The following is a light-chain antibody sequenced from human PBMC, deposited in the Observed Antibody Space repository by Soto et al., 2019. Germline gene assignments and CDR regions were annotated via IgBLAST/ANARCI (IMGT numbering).Light chain of an antibody. Sequence: DIQMTQSPSTLSASVGDTVTITCRASQTISNWLAWYQQKPGMAPKLLIYDVSNLESGVPSRFSGSGSGTEFTLTISSLPPADFATYYCQQYNSYSPWTFGQGTKVEIK. CDR1: QTISNW. V-gene: IGKV1-5*01. CDR2: DVS. J-gene: IGKJ1*01. CDR3: QQYNSYSPWT.